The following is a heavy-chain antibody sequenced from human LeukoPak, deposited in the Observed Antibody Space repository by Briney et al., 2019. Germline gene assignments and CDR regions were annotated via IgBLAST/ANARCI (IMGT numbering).Heavy chain of an antibody. CDR1: GYSISSGYY. Sequence: ASETLSLTCSVSGYSISSGYYWGWIRQPPGKGLEWIGSIYHSGSTYYNPSLKSRVIISVDTSKNQFSLKLSSVTAADTAVYYCARRRITMVRGVIDAFDIWGQGTMVTVSS. CDR2: IYHSGST. CDR3: ARRRITMVRGVIDAFDI. D-gene: IGHD3-10*01. V-gene: IGHV4-38-2*02. J-gene: IGHJ3*02.